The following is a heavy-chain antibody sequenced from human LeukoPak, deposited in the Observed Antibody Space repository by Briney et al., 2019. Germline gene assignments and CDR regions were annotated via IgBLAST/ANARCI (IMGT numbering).Heavy chain of an antibody. V-gene: IGHV3-66*01. J-gene: IGHJ4*02. D-gene: IGHD3-3*01. CDR3: ANYYFWTKRFDY. Sequence: PGGSLRLSCAASGFTVSSNYMSWVRQAPVKGLEWVSVIYSGGSTYYADSVKGRFTISRDNSKNTLYLQMNSLRAEDTAVYYCANYYFWTKRFDYWGQGTLVTVSS. CDR1: GFTVSSNY. CDR2: IYSGGST.